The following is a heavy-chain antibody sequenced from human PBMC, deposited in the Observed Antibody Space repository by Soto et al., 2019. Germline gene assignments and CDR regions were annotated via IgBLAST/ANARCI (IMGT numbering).Heavy chain of an antibody. Sequence: GASVKVSCKASGYTFTSYYMHWVRQPPGQGLKWMGISNPSGGSTSCAQKFQGRVTMNRDTSTSTVYMEMSSLRSEDTAVYYCARDREGYYDFWSGYYQYYYYYYGMDVWGQGTTVTVSS. D-gene: IGHD3-3*01. CDR2: SNPSGGST. V-gene: IGHV1-46*01. J-gene: IGHJ6*02. CDR3: ARDREGYYDFWSGYYQYYYYYYGMDV. CDR1: GYTFTSYY.